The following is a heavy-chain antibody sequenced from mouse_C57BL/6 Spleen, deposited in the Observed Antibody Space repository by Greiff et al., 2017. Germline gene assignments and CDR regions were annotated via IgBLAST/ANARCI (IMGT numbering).Heavy chain of an antibody. D-gene: IGHD4-1*01. Sequence: DVQLVESGGGLVKPGGSLKLSCAASGFTFSDYGMHWVRQAPEKGLEWVAYISSGSSTIYYADTVKGRFTISRDNAKNTLFLQMTSLRFEDTAMYYCARPGTGWYFDVWGTGTTVTVSS. CDR3: ARPGTGWYFDV. V-gene: IGHV5-17*01. J-gene: IGHJ1*03. CDR1: GFTFSDYG. CDR2: ISSGSSTI.